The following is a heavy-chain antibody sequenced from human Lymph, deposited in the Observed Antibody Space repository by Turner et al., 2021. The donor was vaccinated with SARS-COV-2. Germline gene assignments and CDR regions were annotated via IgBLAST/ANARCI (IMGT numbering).Heavy chain of an antibody. D-gene: IGHD2-15*01. CDR1: GFTFSSYT. V-gene: IGHV3-23*01. Sequence: EVQLLESGGGLVQPGGSLRLSCAASGFTFSSYTMSWVRQAPGKGLECVSAISGSGASTYYADSVKGRFTISRDNSKNTLYLQMNSLRVEDTAVYYCAKDGYDGIYCGGGSCYSGWFDPWGQGTLVTVSS. CDR2: ISGSGAST. CDR3: AKDGYDGIYCGGGSCYSGWFDP. J-gene: IGHJ5*02.